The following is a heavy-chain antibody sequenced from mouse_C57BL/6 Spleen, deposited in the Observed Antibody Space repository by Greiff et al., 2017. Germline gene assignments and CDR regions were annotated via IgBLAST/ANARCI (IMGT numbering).Heavy chain of an antibody. V-gene: IGHV5-16*01. J-gene: IGHJ4*01. CDR2: INYDGSST. CDR3: ARDRAYYSNYDYAMDY. Sequence: EVNVVESEGGLVQPGSSMKLSCTASGFTFSDYYMAWVRQVPEKGLEWVANINYDGSSTYYLDSLKSRFIISRDNAKNILYLQMSSLKSEDTATYYCARDRAYYSNYDYAMDYWGQGTSVTVSS. CDR1: GFTFSDYY. D-gene: IGHD2-5*01.